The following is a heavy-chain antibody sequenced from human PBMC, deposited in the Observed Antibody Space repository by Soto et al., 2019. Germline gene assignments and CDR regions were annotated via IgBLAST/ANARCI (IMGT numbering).Heavy chain of an antibody. CDR2: INPNSGDT. V-gene: IGHV1-2*02. CDR1: GYTFTGYY. Sequence: QVQLVQSGTEVKRPGDSVKVSCKASGYTFTGYYVHWVRQAPGQGLEWMGWINPNSGDTYLAQRFQGRVTMNRDRSIETASMELRGLTSDDTAEYYCAKGGAIVAAGARVYLYNAMDVWGQGTTVTVSS. D-gene: IGHD1-26*01. J-gene: IGHJ6*02. CDR3: AKGGAIVAAGARVYLYNAMDV.